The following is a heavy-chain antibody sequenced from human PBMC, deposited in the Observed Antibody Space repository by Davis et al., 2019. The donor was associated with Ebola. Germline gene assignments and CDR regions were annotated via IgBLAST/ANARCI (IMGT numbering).Heavy chain of an antibody. Sequence: ASVKVSCKASGYTFTSYDINWVRQATGQGLEWMGWISAYNGNTNYAQKLQGRVTMTTDTSTSIAYMELRSLRSDDTAVYYCARDRGTGVYYDRLDYWGQGTLVTVSS. CDR1: GYTFTSYD. CDR3: ARDRGTGVYYDRLDY. J-gene: IGHJ4*02. V-gene: IGHV1-18*01. CDR2: ISAYNGNT. D-gene: IGHD3-22*01.